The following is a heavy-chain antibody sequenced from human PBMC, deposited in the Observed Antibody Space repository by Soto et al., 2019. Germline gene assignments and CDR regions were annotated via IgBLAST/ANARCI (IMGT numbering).Heavy chain of an antibody. V-gene: IGHV4-61*08. J-gene: IGHJ5*02. Sequence: QVKLQESGPGLVKPSETLSLTCTVSGDSVSSGAYYWSWVRQPPGKGLEWIGYIYYNAITNYNPSLKSRVTILVDTSKSEISLTLNSVTAADTAVYYCARANIAAAGTIFDPWARESWSPSPQ. CDR3: ARANIAAAGTIFDP. CDR1: GDSVSSGAYY. D-gene: IGHD6-13*01. CDR2: IYYNAIT.